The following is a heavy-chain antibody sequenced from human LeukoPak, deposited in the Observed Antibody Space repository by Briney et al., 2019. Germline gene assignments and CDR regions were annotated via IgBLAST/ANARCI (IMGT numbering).Heavy chain of an antibody. CDR2: INHSGST. J-gene: IGHJ4*02. CDR3: ARGSSSSGWYRPPSYYFDY. CDR1: GGSFSGYY. Sequence: SETLSLTCAVYGGSFSGYYWSWIRQPPGKGLDWIGEINHSGSTNYNPSLKSRVTISVDTSKNQFSLKLSSVTAADTAVYYCARGSSSSGWYRPPSYYFDYWGQGTLVTVSS. V-gene: IGHV4-34*01. D-gene: IGHD6-19*01.